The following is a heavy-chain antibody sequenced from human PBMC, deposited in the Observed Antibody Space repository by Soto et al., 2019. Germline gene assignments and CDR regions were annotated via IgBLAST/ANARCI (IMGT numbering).Heavy chain of an antibody. V-gene: IGHV1-18*04. D-gene: IGHD6-13*01. CDR2: ISAYNGNT. CDR1: GYTFTSYG. J-gene: IGHJ6*02. Sequence: QVKLVQSGAEVKKPGASVKVSCKASGYTFTSYGISWVRQAPGQGLEWMGWISAYNGNTNYAQKLQGRVTMTTDTSTSTAYMELRSLRSDDTAVYYCAKLDDSWYPMPYNYCGMEVWGQGTTVTVSS. CDR3: AKLDDSWYPMPYNYCGMEV.